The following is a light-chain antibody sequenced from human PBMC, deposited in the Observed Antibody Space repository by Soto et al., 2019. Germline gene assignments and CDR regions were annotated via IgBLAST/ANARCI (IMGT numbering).Light chain of an antibody. CDR3: AAWDDSLSAWV. Sequence: QSVVTQPPSASGTPGQRITISCSGSTSNILSNYVYWYKQLPGTAPKVLIYKSDLRPSGVPDRFSGSKSGTSASLAISGLRSEHEADYYCAAWDDSLSAWVFGRGTKLTVL. V-gene: IGLV1-47*01. J-gene: IGLJ3*02. CDR2: KSD. CDR1: TSNILSNY.